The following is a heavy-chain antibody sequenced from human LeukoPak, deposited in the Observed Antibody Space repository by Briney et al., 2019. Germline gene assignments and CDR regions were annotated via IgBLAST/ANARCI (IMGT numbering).Heavy chain of an antibody. V-gene: IGHV4-34*01. CDR1: GGSFSGYY. CDR3: ARISRGLIVVPAARARYFDY. CDR2: INHSGST. J-gene: IGHJ4*02. Sequence: PSETLSLTCAVYGGSFSGYYWSWIRQPPGKGLEWIGEINHSGSTNYNPSLKSRVTISVDTSKNQFSLKLSSVTAADTAVHDCARISRGLIVVPAARARYFDYWGQGTLVTVSS. D-gene: IGHD2-2*01.